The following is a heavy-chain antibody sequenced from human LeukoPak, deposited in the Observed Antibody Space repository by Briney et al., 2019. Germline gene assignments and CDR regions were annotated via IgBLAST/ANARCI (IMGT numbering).Heavy chain of an antibody. V-gene: IGHV1-18*01. CDR3: ARDSQSYYDSSGYQY. Sequence: ASVKVSCKASGYTFTSYGISWVRQAPGQGHEWMGWISAYNGNTNYAQKLQGRVTMTTDTSTSTAYMELRSLRSDDTAVYYCARDSQSYYDSSGYQYWGQGTLVTVSS. D-gene: IGHD3-22*01. J-gene: IGHJ4*02. CDR1: GYTFTSYG. CDR2: ISAYNGNT.